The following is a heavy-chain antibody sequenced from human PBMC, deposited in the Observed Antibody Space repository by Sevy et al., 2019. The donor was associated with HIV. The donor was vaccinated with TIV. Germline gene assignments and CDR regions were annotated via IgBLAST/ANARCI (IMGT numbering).Heavy chain of an antibody. CDR3: AREGRSEVVVIT. J-gene: IGHJ5*02. CDR2: ISSSSSSI. D-gene: IGHD3-22*01. V-gene: IGHV3-21*01. Sequence: GGSLRLSCAASGFTFSSYSMNWVRQAPGKGLEWVSSISSSSSSIYYADSVKGRFTISRDNVKNSLYQQMNSVRAEDTAVYYCAREGRSEVVVITWGQGTLVTVSS. CDR1: GFTFSSYS.